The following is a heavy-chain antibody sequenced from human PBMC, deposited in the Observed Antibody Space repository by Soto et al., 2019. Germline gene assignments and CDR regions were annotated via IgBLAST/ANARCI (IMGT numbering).Heavy chain of an antibody. CDR2: IYSGGST. CDR1: GFTVSSNC. V-gene: IGHV3-53*04. J-gene: IGHJ4*02. D-gene: IGHD3-10*01. Sequence: VQLVESGGGLVQPGGSLRLSCAASGFTVSSNCMSWVRQAPGKGLEWVSVIYSGGSTYYADSVKGRLTISRHNSKNTLYRQMNSLRAEDTAVYYCARGYYYGSGSYSTPYYFDYWGQGTLVTVSS. CDR3: ARGYYYGSGSYSTPYYFDY.